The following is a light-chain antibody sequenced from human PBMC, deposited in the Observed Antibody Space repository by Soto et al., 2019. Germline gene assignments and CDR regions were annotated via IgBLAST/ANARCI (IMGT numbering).Light chain of an antibody. CDR1: QSVRSSY. J-gene: IGKJ2*01. CDR3: QQYGSTPKT. V-gene: IGKV3-20*01. Sequence: EIVLTQSPGTLSLSPGERATLSCRASQSVRSSYLAWFQQKPGQAPRLLIYGASSRATGIPDRFSGSESGTDFTLTSSRLEPEDCAVDYWQQYGSTPKTFGQGTKLEIK. CDR2: GAS.